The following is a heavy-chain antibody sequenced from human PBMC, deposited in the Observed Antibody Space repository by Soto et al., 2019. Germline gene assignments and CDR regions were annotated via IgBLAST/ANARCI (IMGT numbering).Heavy chain of an antibody. V-gene: IGHV1-69*13. CDR2: IIPIFGTA. D-gene: IGHD2-2*01. Sequence: SVKVSCKASGYTFSSYAISWVRQAPGQGLEWMGGIIPIFGTANYAQKFQGRVTITADESTSTAYMELSSLRSEDTAVYYCASQYQLLYYYYGMDVWGQGTTVTVSS. CDR3: ASQYQLLYYYYGMDV. J-gene: IGHJ6*02. CDR1: GYTFSSYA.